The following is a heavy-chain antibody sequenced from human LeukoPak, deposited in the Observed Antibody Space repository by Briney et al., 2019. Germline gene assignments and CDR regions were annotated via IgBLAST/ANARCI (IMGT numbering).Heavy chain of an antibody. Sequence: GGSLRLSCAASGFTFSSYGMHWVRQAPGKGLEWVAVISYDGSNKYYADSVKGRFTISRDNSKNTLYLQMNSLRAEDTAVYYCAKDRIAAAVFHYYYGMDVWGQGTTVTVSS. J-gene: IGHJ6*02. V-gene: IGHV3-30*18. CDR1: GFTFSSYG. CDR2: ISYDGSNK. D-gene: IGHD6-13*01. CDR3: AKDRIAAAVFHYYYGMDV.